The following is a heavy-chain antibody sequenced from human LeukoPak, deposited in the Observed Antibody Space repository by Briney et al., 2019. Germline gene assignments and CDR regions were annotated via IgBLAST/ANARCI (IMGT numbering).Heavy chain of an antibody. D-gene: IGHD1-26*01. CDR1: GGPISSYY. CDR3: ARDIGWYFDL. CDR2: IYYSGST. J-gene: IGHJ2*01. Sequence: SETLSLTCTVSGGPISSYYWSWIRQPPGKGLEWIGYIYYSGSTNYNPSLKSRVTISVDTSKNQFSLKLSSVTAADTAVYYCARDIGWYFDLWGRGTLVTVSS. V-gene: IGHV4-59*01.